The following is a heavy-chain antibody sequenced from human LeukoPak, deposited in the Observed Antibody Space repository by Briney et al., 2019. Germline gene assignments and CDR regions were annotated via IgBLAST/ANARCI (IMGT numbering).Heavy chain of an antibody. J-gene: IGHJ2*01. CDR1: GGSISSYY. CDR2: IYTSGST. CDR3: ARAEYYYDSSGYRNWYLDL. V-gene: IGHV4-4*07. Sequence: SETLSLTCTVSGGSISSYYWSWIRQPAGKGLEWIGRIYTSGSTNYNPSLKSRVTMSVDTSKNQFSLKLSSVTAADTAVYYCARAEYYYDSSGYRNWYLDLWGRGTLVTVSS. D-gene: IGHD3-22*01.